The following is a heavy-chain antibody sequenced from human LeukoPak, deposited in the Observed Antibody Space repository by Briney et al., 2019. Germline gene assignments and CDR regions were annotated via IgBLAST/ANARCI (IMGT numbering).Heavy chain of an antibody. V-gene: IGHV3-30-3*01. J-gene: IGHJ3*02. CDR1: GFTFSSYA. D-gene: IGHD3-22*01. CDR2: ISYDGSNK. Sequence: GGSLRLSCAASGFTFSSYAMHWVREAPGKGLEWVAVISYDGSNKYYADSVKGRFTISRDNSKSTLYLQMNSLRAEDTAVYYCARDAYYYDSSGSDGAFDIWGQGTMVTVSS. CDR3: ARDAYYYDSSGSDGAFDI.